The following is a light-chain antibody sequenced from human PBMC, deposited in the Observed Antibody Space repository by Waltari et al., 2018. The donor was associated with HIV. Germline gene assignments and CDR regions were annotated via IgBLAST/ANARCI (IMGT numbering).Light chain of an antibody. J-gene: IGKJ1*01. V-gene: IGKV1-17*01. CDR3: LQHNSYPPT. CDR1: QGIRND. CDR2: AAS. Sequence: GSQGIRNDLGWYQQKPGKAPKRLIYAASTLQNGVPSRFSGSGSGTEFTLTISGLQPEDLATYYCLQHNSYPPTLGQGTKVEIK.